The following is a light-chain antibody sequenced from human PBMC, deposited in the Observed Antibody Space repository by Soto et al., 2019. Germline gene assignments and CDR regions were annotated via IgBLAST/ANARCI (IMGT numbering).Light chain of an antibody. J-gene: IGKJ2*01. V-gene: IGKV3-20*01. CDR2: GAS. CDR1: QVIGSRY. CDR3: PPFGRSIPHS. Sequence: EIVMTQSPGTLSLSPGERATISCRASQVIGSRYLAWYHQKSGQAPRLLIYGASRRATGIPDRFSGSGSGTDFTLTISRLEPEDFGVYYCPPFGRSIPHSFGHGTKLEIK.